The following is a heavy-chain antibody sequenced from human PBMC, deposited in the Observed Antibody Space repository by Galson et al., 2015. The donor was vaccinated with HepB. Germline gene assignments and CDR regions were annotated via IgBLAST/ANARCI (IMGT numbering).Heavy chain of an antibody. J-gene: IGHJ6*03. CDR3: ARGAAGDRYHFFYYMDV. CDR1: GYNFSGYF. CDR2: INPQSGGT. Sequence: SVKVSCKASGYNFSGYFMHWVRQAPGEGPEWMGWINPQSGGTNYAQKFQGRVTMTRDTSVSTAYMELHGLRSDDAAVYYCARGAAGDRYHFFYYMDVWGEGATVTVSS. V-gene: IGHV1-2*02. D-gene: IGHD6-13*01.